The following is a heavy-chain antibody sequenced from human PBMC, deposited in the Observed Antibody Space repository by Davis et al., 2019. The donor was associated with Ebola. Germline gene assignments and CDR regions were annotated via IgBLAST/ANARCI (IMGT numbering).Heavy chain of an antibody. D-gene: IGHD6-13*01. Sequence: GESLIISCTGSGSITTNYLISWVRQLPGKGLEWMGRIDTSDTYTNYSPSFHGHVTISADKSISTAYLQWSSLKASDTAMYYCARLGQQLERDYWGQGTLVTVSS. CDR3: ARLGQQLERDY. V-gene: IGHV5-10-1*01. CDR1: GSITTNYL. CDR2: IDTSDTYT. J-gene: IGHJ4*02.